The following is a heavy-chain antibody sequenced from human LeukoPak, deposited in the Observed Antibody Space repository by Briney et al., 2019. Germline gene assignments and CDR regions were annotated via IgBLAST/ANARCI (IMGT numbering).Heavy chain of an antibody. CDR3: AKAVLRGSYYFDC. CDR2: ITGSVGST. J-gene: IGHJ4*02. CDR1: GFSFSSYA. D-gene: IGHD1-26*01. V-gene: IGHV3-23*01. Sequence: GASLRLSCAASGFSFSSYAMSWVRQAPDKGLEWVSAITGSVGSTYYANSVKGRFTISRDNSKNTLSLQMDSLRVEDTAVYYCAKAVLRGSYYFDCWGQGTLVTVSS.